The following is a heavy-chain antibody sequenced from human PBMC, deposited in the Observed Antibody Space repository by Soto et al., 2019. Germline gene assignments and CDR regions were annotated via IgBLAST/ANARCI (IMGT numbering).Heavy chain of an antibody. CDR1: GFTFSSYA. D-gene: IGHD5-12*01. CDR2: ISGSGGST. J-gene: IGHJ4*02. Sequence: GGSLRLSCAASGFTFSSYAMSWVRQAPGKGLEWVSAISGSGGSTYYADSGKGRFTISRDNSKNRLYLQMNRLGAEDTAVYYCASGPPGKNINKANIFDYWGQGTLVTVSS. CDR3: ASGPPGKNINKANIFDY. V-gene: IGHV3-23*01.